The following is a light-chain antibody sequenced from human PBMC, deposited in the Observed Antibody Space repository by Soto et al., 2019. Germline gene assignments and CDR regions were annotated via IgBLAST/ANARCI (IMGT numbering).Light chain of an antibody. CDR3: PQRSDWPST. V-gene: IGKV3-11*01. CDR2: DAS. CDR1: QSVGSY. Sequence: EIVLTQSPATLSLSPGDRATLSCRASQSVGSYLGWYQQRPGQAPRLLIYDASNRATGIPARFSGSGSGTDFTRTISSLEPEDFAVYYCPQRSDWPSTFGGGTKVEIK. J-gene: IGKJ4*01.